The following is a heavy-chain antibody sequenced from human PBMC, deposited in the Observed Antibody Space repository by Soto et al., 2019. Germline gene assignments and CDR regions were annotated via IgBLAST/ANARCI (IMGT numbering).Heavy chain of an antibody. Sequence: PGGSLRLSCAASGFTFSSYSMNWVRQAPGKGLEWVSSISSSSYIYYADSVKGRFAISRDNYKNTLYLQMNSLRAEDTAVYYCAKDSYGSGSKPHYYGMDVWGQGTTVTVSS. J-gene: IGHJ6*02. CDR3: AKDSYGSGSKPHYYGMDV. CDR2: ISSSSYI. CDR1: GFTFSSYS. V-gene: IGHV3-21*04. D-gene: IGHD3-10*01.